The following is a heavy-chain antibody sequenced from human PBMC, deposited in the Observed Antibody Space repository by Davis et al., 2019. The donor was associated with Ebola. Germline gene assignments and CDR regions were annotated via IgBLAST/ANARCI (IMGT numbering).Heavy chain of an antibody. Sequence: GGSLRLSCAASEFTFSDYAMTWVRQPPGKGLEWVASISASCESTDYTDSVQGRFTISRDNTKNSLYLQMNSLRAEDTAVYYCAKSVLRGYSGALDHWGQGTLVTVSS. CDR1: EFTFSDYA. J-gene: IGHJ4*02. V-gene: IGHV3-23*01. CDR2: ISASCEST. CDR3: AKSVLRGYSGALDH. D-gene: IGHD5-12*01.